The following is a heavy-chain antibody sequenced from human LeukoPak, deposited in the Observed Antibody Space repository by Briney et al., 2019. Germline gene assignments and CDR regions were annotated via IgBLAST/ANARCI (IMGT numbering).Heavy chain of an antibody. CDR3: ARDSCSGGSCYSTVTTGRPAFDP. J-gene: IGHJ5*02. CDR2: IKQDGSEK. CDR1: GFTFSSYW. Sequence: PGGSLRLSCAASGFTFSSYWMSWVRQAPGKGLEWVANIKQDGSEKYYVDSVKGRFTISRDNAKNSLYLQMNSLRAEDTAVYYCARDSCSGGSCYSTVTTGRPAFDPWGQGTLVTVSS. D-gene: IGHD2-15*01. V-gene: IGHV3-7*01.